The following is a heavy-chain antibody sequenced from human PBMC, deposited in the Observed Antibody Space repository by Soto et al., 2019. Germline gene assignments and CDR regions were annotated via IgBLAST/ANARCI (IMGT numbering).Heavy chain of an antibody. Sequence: GESLKISCQGSGYSFNTYWIGWVRQMPGKGLEWMGIIYPGDSDTRYSPSFQGQVTISADKSITTAYLQWGSLKASDTAMYYCARLSTVARIDYWGQGTLVTVSS. D-gene: IGHD4-17*01. CDR1: GYSFNTYW. CDR3: ARLSTVARIDY. V-gene: IGHV5-51*01. CDR2: IYPGDSDT. J-gene: IGHJ4*01.